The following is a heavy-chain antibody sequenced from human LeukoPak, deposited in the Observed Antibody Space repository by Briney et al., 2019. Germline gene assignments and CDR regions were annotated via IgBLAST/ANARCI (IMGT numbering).Heavy chain of an antibody. Sequence: GGSLRLSCAASGFTFSSFAMSWVRRAPGKGLEWVSAISGSGDNTYYADSVKGRFTISRDNSKNTLYLQMNSLRAEDTAVYYCARETFMDVWGQGTTVTVSS. J-gene: IGHJ6*02. D-gene: IGHD2/OR15-2a*01. CDR2: ISGSGDNT. V-gene: IGHV3-23*01. CDR3: ARETFMDV. CDR1: GFTFSSFA.